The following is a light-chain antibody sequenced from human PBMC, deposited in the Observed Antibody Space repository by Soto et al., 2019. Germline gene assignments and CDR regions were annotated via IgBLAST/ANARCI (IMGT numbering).Light chain of an antibody. CDR3: CSYAGSSL. J-gene: IGLJ2*01. CDR2: EGS. Sequence: QSVLTQPASVSGSPGQSITISCTGTSSDVGSYNLVSWYQQHPGKAPKLMIYEGSKRPSGVSIRFSGSKSGNTASLTISGLQAEDEADYYCCSYAGSSLFGGGTKLTVL. CDR1: SSDVGSYNL. V-gene: IGLV2-23*01.